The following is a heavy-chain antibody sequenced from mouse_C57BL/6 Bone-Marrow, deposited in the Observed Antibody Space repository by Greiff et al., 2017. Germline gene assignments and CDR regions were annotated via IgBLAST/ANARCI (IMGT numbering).Heavy chain of an antibody. CDR3: TRGWEAY. CDR2: LSPGHSDT. Sequence: EVQLVESGTALARPGASVMMSCKTSAYTFTSYRMHWVKQRPGQGLEWIGALSPGHSDTSSNQKFKGKAKLTAVTSASTAYMGLSSLTNGDSAVYYCTRGWEAYWGQGTLVTDSA. D-gene: IGHD1-1*02. J-gene: IGHJ3*01. V-gene: IGHV1-5*01. CDR1: AYTFTSYR.